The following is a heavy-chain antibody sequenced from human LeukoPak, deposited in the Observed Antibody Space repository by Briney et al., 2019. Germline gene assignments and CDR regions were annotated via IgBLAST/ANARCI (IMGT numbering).Heavy chain of an antibody. D-gene: IGHD6-13*01. CDR3: ARSYSSSWYELGAFDI. CDR1: GYSFTSYW. CDR2: IYPGDSDT. V-gene: IGHV5-51*01. J-gene: IGHJ3*02. Sequence: GESLKISCKGSGYSFTSYWIGWVRQMPGKGLEWMGIIYPGDSDTRYSPSFQGQVTISADKSISTAYLQWRSLKASDTAMYYCARSYSSSWYELGAFDIWGQGTMVTVSS.